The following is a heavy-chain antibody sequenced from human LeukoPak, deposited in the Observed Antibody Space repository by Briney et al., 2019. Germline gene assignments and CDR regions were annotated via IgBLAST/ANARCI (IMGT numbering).Heavy chain of an antibody. D-gene: IGHD3-22*01. CDR3: ARRGYDSSGRGYAFDI. V-gene: IGHV4-59*08. Sequence: SETLSLTCTVSGGSISSYYWSWIRQPPGKGLEWIGYIYYSGSTNYNPSLKSRVTISVDTSKNQFSLKLSSVTAADTAVYYCARRGYDSSGRGYAFDIWGQGTMVTVSS. CDR2: IYYSGST. CDR1: GGSISSYY. J-gene: IGHJ3*02.